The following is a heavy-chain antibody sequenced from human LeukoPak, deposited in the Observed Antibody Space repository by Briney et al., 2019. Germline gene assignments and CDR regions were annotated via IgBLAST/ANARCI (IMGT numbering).Heavy chain of an antibody. CDR2: IYYSGST. D-gene: IGHD6-19*01. CDR3: ARLSGSSGWYGGWFDP. Sequence: PSETLSLTCTVSGGSISSYYWSWIRQPPGKGPEWIGYIYYSGSTNYNPSLKSRVTISVDTSKNQFSLKLSSVTAADTAVYYCARLSGSSGWYGGWFDPWGQETLVTVSS. CDR1: GGSISSYY. J-gene: IGHJ5*02. V-gene: IGHV4-59*08.